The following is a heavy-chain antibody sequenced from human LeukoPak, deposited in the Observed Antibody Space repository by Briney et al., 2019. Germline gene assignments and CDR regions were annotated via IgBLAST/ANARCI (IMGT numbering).Heavy chain of an antibody. Sequence: SETLSLTCTVSSGSITSYYWSWIRQPAGKGLEWIGRIYSSGTTNYNPSLKSRVTMSVDTSKNQFSLKLSSVTAADTAVYYCARHDSTGYGDWFDPWGQGTLVTVSS. CDR2: IYSSGTT. CDR3: ARHDSTGYGDWFDP. CDR1: SGSITSYY. V-gene: IGHV4-4*07. J-gene: IGHJ5*02. D-gene: IGHD6-19*01.